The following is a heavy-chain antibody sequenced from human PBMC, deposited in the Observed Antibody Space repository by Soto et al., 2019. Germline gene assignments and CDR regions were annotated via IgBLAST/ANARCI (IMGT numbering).Heavy chain of an antibody. V-gene: IGHV3-33*01. CDR2: IWYDGSNK. CDR3: AGRDGYNAEAFDI. CDR1: GFTFSSYG. Sequence: GGSLRLSCAASGFTFSSYGMHWVRQAPGKGLEWVAVIWYDGSNKYYADSVKGRFTISRDNSKNTLYLQMNSLRAEDTAVYYCAGRDGYNAEAFDIWGQGTMVTVSS. J-gene: IGHJ3*02. D-gene: IGHD5-12*01.